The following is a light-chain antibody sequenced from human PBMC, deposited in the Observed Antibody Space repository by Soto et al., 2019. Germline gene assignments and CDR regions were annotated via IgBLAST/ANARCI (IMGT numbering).Light chain of an antibody. CDR3: QQYGSSPKT. J-gene: IGKJ1*01. CDR2: GAS. CDR1: QSVSSSY. Sequence: EIVLTQSPGTLSLSPGERATLSCRASQSVSSSYLAWYQQKPGQAPSLLIYGASSRATGIPDRFSGSGSGTDFTLTISRLEPEDFAEYYCQQYGSSPKTFGQGTKVEIK. V-gene: IGKV3-20*01.